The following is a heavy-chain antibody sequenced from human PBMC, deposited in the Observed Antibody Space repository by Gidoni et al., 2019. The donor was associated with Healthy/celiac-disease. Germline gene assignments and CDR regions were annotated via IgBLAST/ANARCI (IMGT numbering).Heavy chain of an antibody. CDR2: IYYSGST. CDR3: ARHLLGQWLAEFDY. D-gene: IGHD6-19*01. J-gene: IGHJ4*02. CDR1: GGSLSSSSYY. Sequence: QLQLQESGPGLVKPSETLSLTCTVSGGSLSSSSYYWGWIRQPPGKGLEWIGSIYYSGSTYYNPSLKSRVTISVDTSKNQFSLKLSSVTAADTAVYYCARHLLGQWLAEFDYWGQGTLVTVSS. V-gene: IGHV4-39*01.